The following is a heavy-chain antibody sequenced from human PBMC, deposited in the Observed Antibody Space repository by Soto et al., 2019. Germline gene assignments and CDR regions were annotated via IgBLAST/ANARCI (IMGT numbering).Heavy chain of an antibody. CDR2: ISYDGSNK. CDR3: ARESPQLTGGIEPDAFDI. Sequence: PGGPLRLSSAASGLTFSSYAMHWVRQAPGKGLEWVAVISYDGSNKYYADSVKGRFTISRDNSKNTLYLQMNSLRAEDTAVYYCARESPQLTGGIEPDAFDIWGQGTMVTVSS. J-gene: IGHJ3*02. V-gene: IGHV3-30-3*01. D-gene: IGHD7-27*01. CDR1: GLTFSSYA.